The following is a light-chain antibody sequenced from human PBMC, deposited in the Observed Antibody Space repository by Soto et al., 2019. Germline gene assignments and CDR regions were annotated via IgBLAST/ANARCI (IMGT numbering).Light chain of an antibody. J-gene: IGKJ1*01. Sequence: EIVLTQSPGTLSLSPGERATLSCRASQSVTSIYLAWYQQKPGQAPGLLIYDTSTSASGVPDRFSGSGSGTEFTLTISRLEPEDIAVYYCQQYGTSPQTFGQGTKVDFK. CDR2: DTS. CDR1: QSVTSIY. CDR3: QQYGTSPQT. V-gene: IGKV3-20*01.